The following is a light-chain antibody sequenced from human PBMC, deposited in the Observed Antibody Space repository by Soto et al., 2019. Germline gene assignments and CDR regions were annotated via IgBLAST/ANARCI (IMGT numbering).Light chain of an antibody. V-gene: IGKV3-20*01. J-gene: IGKJ4*01. CDR2: GAS. CDR3: LQANSFPLT. CDR1: QSVSSSS. Sequence: EIVLTQSPGTLSLSPGERATLSCRASQSVSSSSLAWYQQKPGQAPRLLIYGASSRATGIPDRFSGSGSGTDFTLTISRLEPEDFATYYCLQANSFPLTFGGGTKVEIK.